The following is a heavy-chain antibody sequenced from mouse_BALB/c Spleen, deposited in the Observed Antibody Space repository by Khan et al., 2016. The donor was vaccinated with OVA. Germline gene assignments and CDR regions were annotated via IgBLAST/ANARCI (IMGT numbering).Heavy chain of an antibody. D-gene: IGHD3-2*02. Sequence: QVQLKESGAELVRPGASVKLSCKTSGYIFTSYWIHWVKQRSGQGPEWIARIYPGTDNSYYNEKFKDKATLTADKSSSTAYMHLSSLKSEDSDVYFCAREEALYHFDHWGQGTTLTVSS. V-gene: IGHV1-76*01. CDR3: AREEALYHFDH. CDR1: GYIFTSYW. J-gene: IGHJ2*01. CDR2: IYPGTDNS.